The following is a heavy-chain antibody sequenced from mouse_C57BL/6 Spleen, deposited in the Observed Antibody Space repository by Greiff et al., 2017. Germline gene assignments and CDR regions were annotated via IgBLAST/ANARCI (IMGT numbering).Heavy chain of an antibody. V-gene: IGHV1-55*01. CDR1: GYTFTSYW. CDR3: ARWRIGNDGDYYAMDY. CDR2: IYPGSGST. Sequence: QVQLQQPGAELVKPGASVKMSCKASGYTFTSYWITWVKQRPGQGLEWIGDIYPGSGSTNYNEKFKSKATLTVDTSSSTAYMQLSSLTSEDSAVYYCARWRIGNDGDYYAMDYWGQGTSVTVSS. J-gene: IGHJ4*01. D-gene: IGHD2-12*01.